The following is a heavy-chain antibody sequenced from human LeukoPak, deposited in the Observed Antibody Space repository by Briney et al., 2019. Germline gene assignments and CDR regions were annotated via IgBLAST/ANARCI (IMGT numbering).Heavy chain of an antibody. J-gene: IGHJ3*02. V-gene: IGHV4-59*08. CDR1: GGSISSYY. D-gene: IGHD1-26*01. CDR2: IYYSGST. Sequence: SETLSLTCTVSGGSISSYYWSWIRQPPGKGLEWIGYIYYSGSTNYNPSLKSRVTISVDTSKNQFSLKLSSVTVADTAVYYCARPGAGSLDAFDIWGQGTMVTVSS. CDR3: ARPGAGSLDAFDI.